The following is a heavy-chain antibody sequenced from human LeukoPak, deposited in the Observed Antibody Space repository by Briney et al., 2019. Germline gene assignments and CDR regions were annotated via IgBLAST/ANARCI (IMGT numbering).Heavy chain of an antibody. CDR3: ATHLDHIWGSVHPFDY. J-gene: IGHJ4*02. CDR2: IYYSGSA. CDR1: GDFINISTHY. D-gene: IGHD3-16*01. Sequence: SETLSLTCTVSGDFINISTHYGGWIRQAPGKGLEWIGNIYYSGSAHYNPSLKGRVTISVDPSKNLLSLKLISVTAAHTAMYYCATHLDHIWGSVHPFDYWGQGTLVAVSS. V-gene: IGHV4-39*01.